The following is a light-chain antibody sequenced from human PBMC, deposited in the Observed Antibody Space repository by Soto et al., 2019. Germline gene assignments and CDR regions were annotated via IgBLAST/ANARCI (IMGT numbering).Light chain of an antibody. V-gene: IGKV1-39*01. CDR2: GAS. Sequence: DIPMTQSPSSLSASVGDRVTITCRASQSISRNLNWCQQKPGKAPKVLIYGASSLQSGVPSRFSASASGTDFTLTISSLQPEDFATYYCQQSYTTPFTFGPGTKVDIK. CDR3: QQSYTTPFT. J-gene: IGKJ3*01. CDR1: QSISRN.